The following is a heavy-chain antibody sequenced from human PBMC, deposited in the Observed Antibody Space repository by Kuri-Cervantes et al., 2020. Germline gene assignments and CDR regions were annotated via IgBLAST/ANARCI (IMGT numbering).Heavy chain of an antibody. CDR1: GYTSMSYG. D-gene: IGHD2-2*01. CDR3: ARDHHRIVVVPAAISAPNY. V-gene: IGHV1-18*01. J-gene: IGHJ4*02. CDR2: ITAYNGYT. Sequence: ASVKVSCKASGYTSMSYGISWVRQAPGQGLEWMGWITAYNGYTKYAQKFQGRVTMTTDKSTSTAYMEVRSLRSDDTAVYYCARDHHRIVVVPAAISAPNYWGQGTLVTDSS.